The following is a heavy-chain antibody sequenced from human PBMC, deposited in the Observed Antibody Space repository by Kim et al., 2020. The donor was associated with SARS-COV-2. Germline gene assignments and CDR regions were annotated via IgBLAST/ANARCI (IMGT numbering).Heavy chain of an antibody. CDR2: IDPSDSYT. J-gene: IGHJ6*02. D-gene: IGHD4-17*01. Sequence: GESLKISCKGSGYSFTSYWISWVRQMPGKGLEWMGRIDPSDSYTNYSPSFQGHVTISADKSISTAYLQWSSLKASDTAMYYCARRGTVTTSSGRDYYYYGMDVWGQGTTVTVSS. V-gene: IGHV5-10-1*01. CDR3: ARRGTVTTSSGRDYYYYGMDV. CDR1: GYSFTSYW.